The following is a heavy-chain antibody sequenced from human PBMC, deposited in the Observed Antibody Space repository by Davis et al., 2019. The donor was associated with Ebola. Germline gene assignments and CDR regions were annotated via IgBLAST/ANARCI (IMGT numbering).Heavy chain of an antibody. J-gene: IGHJ5*02. V-gene: IGHV5-51*01. CDR3: ARRRYDFWSAYNWFDP. CDR2: IYPGDSNT. D-gene: IGHD3-3*01. CDR1: GYSFTDYW. Sequence: GESLKISCKGSGYSFTDYWIAWVRQMPGKGLECMGIIYPGDSNTRYSPSFQGQVTISADKSISTAYLQWSSLKASDTAMYYCARRRYDFWSAYNWFDPWGQGTLVTVSS.